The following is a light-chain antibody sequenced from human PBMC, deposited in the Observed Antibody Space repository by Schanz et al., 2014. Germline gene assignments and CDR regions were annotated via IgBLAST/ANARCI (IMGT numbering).Light chain of an antibody. CDR3: CSFAGRNYV. Sequence: QSALTQPPSASGSPGQSVTISCTGTSSDVGTYNYVSWYQQHPGKAPKLMIYEVNERPAGVPDRFSGSKSGNTASLTVAGLQAEDEADYYCCSFAGRNYVFGSGTKLTVL. V-gene: IGLV2-8*01. CDR2: EVN. CDR1: SSDVGTYNY. J-gene: IGLJ1*01.